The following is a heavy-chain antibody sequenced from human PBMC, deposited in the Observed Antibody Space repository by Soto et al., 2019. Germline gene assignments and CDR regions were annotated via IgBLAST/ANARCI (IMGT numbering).Heavy chain of an antibody. Sequence: PSETLSLTCTVSGGYISSSSYYWGWIRQPPGKGLEWIGSIYYSGSTYYNPSLKSRVTISVDTSKNQFSLKLTSVTAADTAVYFCARRGSRLSVAVAAFDYWSQGTLVTVSS. CDR2: IYYSGST. D-gene: IGHD6-19*01. J-gene: IGHJ4*02. V-gene: IGHV4-39*01. CDR1: GGYISSSSYY. CDR3: ARRGSRLSVAVAAFDY.